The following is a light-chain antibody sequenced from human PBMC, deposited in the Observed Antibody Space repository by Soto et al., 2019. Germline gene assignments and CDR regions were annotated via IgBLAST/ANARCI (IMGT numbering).Light chain of an antibody. CDR2: EGN. Sequence: QSALTQPASVSGSPGQSITISCTGISSDVGTYTLISWYQQYPGKAPKLVIYEGNKRPSGVPDRFSGSKSGNTASLTVSGLQAEDEADYHCSSFTTSNTLVFGGGTKVTVL. J-gene: IGLJ3*02. V-gene: IGLV2-14*02. CDR1: SSDVGTYTL. CDR3: SSFTTSNTLV.